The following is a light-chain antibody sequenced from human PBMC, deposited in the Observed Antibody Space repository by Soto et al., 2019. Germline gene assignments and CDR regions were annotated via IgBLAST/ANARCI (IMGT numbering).Light chain of an antibody. V-gene: IGLV2-14*01. CDR1: SSDIGGYNY. J-gene: IGLJ2*01. Sequence: QPVLTQPASVSGSPGQSITISCTGTSSDIGGYNYVSWYQQHPGKAPKLMIYGVSNRPSGVSGRFFGSKSGNTASLTISGLQPEDEADYCCSSYRSSIIPVVFGGGTKLTVL. CDR2: GVS. CDR3: SSYRSSIIPVV.